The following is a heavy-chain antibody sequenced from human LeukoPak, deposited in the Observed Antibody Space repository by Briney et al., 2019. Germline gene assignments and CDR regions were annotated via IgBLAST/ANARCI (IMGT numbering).Heavy chain of an antibody. J-gene: IGHJ4*02. V-gene: IGHV3-53*01. CDR2: IYSSGST. CDR1: GFTFSSNY. CDR3: ARGYYDFWSGYSPADY. D-gene: IGHD3-3*01. Sequence: PGGSLRLSCAASGFTFSSNYMSWVRQAPGKGLEWVSAIYSSGSTYYADSVKGRFTISRDNSKTTLYLQMNSLRAEDTAVYYCARGYYDFWSGYSPADYWGQGTLVTVSS.